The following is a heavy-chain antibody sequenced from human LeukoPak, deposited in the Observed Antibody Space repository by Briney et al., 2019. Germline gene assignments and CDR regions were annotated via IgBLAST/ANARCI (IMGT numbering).Heavy chain of an antibody. J-gene: IGHJ4*02. Sequence: GGSLRLSCAASGFTFSSYWMSWVRQAPGKGLEWVANIKKDGSEKYYVDSVKGRFTISRDNSKNTLFLQMNSLRGEDTAMYYCARVQGGGYRTADYWGQGTLVTVSS. D-gene: IGHD6-19*01. V-gene: IGHV3-7*01. CDR3: ARVQGGGYRTADY. CDR1: GFTFSSYW. CDR2: IKKDGSEK.